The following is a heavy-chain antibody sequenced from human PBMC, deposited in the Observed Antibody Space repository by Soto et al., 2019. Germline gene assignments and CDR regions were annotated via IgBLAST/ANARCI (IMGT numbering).Heavy chain of an antibody. CDR1: GGSISSGAYY. CDR3: ATDKVAFDM. CDR2: IYYSGST. D-gene: IGHD3-9*01. J-gene: IGHJ3*02. V-gene: IGHV4-31*03. Sequence: KTSETLSLTCTVSGGSISSGAYYWSWVRQHPGKGLEWIGFIYYSGSTYFSPSLESRLTISVDTSKNQFSLKLSSVTAADTAMYYCATDKVAFDMWGQGTMVTVSS.